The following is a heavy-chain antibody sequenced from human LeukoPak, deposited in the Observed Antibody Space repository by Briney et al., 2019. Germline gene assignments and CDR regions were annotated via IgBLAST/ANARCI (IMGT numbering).Heavy chain of an antibody. J-gene: IGHJ4*02. CDR1: GGTFNSYA. Sequence: SVKVSCKASGGTFNSYAISWVRQAPGQGLEWMGRIIPIFGTAKYAQKFQGRVTITTDESTSTAYMELSSLRSEDTAVYYCAVYSSGWYGENYYFDYWGQGTLVTVSS. CDR3: AVYSSGWYGENYYFDY. D-gene: IGHD6-19*01. V-gene: IGHV1-69*05. CDR2: IIPIFGTA.